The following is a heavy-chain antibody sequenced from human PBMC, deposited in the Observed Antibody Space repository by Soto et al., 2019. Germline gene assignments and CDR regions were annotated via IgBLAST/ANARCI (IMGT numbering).Heavy chain of an antibody. CDR3: AREGGTHYDILTDFDY. CDR1: GGSISSGGYY. Sequence: SETLSLTCTVSGGSISSGGYYWSWIRQHPGKGLEWIGYIYYSGSTYYNPSLKSRVTISRDNAKNTLYLQMNSLRAEDTAVYYCAREGGTHYDILTDFDYWGQGTLVTVSS. J-gene: IGHJ4*02. V-gene: IGHV4-31*03. D-gene: IGHD3-9*01. CDR2: IYYSGST.